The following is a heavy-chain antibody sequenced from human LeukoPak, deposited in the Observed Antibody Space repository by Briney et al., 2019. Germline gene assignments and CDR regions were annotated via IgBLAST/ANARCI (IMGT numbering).Heavy chain of an antibody. D-gene: IGHD3-10*01. CDR3: ANGYYYGSGSYYKEAFDI. V-gene: IGHV3-30*18. J-gene: IGHJ3*02. CDR2: ISYDGSNK. Sequence: QPGRSLRPSCAASGFTFSNYGMHWVRQAPGKGLEWVVVISYDGSNKYYADSVKGRFTISRDNSKNTLYLQMNSLRAEDTAVYYCANGYYYGSGSYYKEAFDIWGQGTMVTVSS. CDR1: GFTFSNYG.